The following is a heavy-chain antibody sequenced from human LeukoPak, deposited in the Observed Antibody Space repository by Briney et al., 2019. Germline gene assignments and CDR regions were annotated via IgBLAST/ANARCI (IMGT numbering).Heavy chain of an antibody. Sequence: GRSLRLSCAASGFTFSSYGMHWVRQAPGKGLEWVAFIRYDGSNKFYADSVKGRFTISRDNSKNTLYLQMNSLRTEDTAVYYCAKDQSSFCSRSSCYALHYWGQGTLATVSS. V-gene: IGHV3-30*02. CDR1: GFTFSSYG. CDR2: IRYDGSNK. CDR3: AKDQSSFCSRSSCYALHY. D-gene: IGHD2-2*01. J-gene: IGHJ4*02.